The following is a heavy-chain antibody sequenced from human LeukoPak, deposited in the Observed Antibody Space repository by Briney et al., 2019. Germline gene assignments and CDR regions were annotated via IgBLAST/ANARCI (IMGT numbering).Heavy chain of an antibody. D-gene: IGHD2-21*01. V-gene: IGHV3-9*01. CDR2: ISWNSGSI. J-gene: IGHJ4*02. CDR3: AKDMFEVDSSFDY. CDR1: GFTFYDYP. Sequence: PGGSLRLSCSAYGFTFYDYPMLWVRQAPGKGLEWVSGISWNSGSIGYADSVKGRFTISRDNAKNSLYLQMNSLRAEDTALYYCAKDMFEVDSSFDYWGQGTLVTVSS.